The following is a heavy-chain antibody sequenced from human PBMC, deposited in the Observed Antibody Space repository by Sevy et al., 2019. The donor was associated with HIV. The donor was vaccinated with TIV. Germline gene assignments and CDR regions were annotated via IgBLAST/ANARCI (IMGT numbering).Heavy chain of an antibody. V-gene: IGHV3-23*01. Sequence: GGSLILSCAASGFTFINYAMGWVRQAPGKGLEWVSTISGGGITTYYADSVKGRFTISRDNSKNTLYLQMNSLRVEDTAVYYCAKDLVGVTAFDYWGQGTLVTVSS. CDR1: GFTFINYA. CDR2: ISGGGITT. J-gene: IGHJ4*02. D-gene: IGHD1-26*01. CDR3: AKDLVGVTAFDY.